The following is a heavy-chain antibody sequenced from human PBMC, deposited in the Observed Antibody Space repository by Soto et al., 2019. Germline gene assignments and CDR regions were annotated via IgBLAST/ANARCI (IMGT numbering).Heavy chain of an antibody. J-gene: IGHJ4*02. CDR1: GFTFSSYG. D-gene: IGHD6-13*01. Sequence: GGSLRLSCAASGFTFSSYGMHWVRQAPGKGLEWVAVIWYDVSNKYYADSVKGRFTISRDNSKNTLYLQMNSLRAEDTAVYYCARVGQQMVRNAQIAYWGQGTLVTVSS. CDR3: ARVGQQMVRNAQIAY. V-gene: IGHV3-33*01. CDR2: IWYDVSNK.